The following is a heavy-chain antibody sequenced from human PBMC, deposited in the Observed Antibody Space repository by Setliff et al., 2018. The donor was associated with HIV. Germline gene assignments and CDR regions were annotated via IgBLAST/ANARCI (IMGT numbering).Heavy chain of an antibody. CDR2: IDWDADK. V-gene: IGHV2-70*04. J-gene: IGHJ4*02. D-gene: IGHD6-25*01. Sequence: SGPTLVNPTQTLTLTCTFSGFSLSTSGMRVSWIRQPPGKALEWLARIDWDADKFYTTCLKTRLTISKDTSKNQVVLTMTNMDPVDTATYYCAREIAAPQGFDYWGQGTLVTVSS. CDR3: AREIAAPQGFDY. CDR1: GFSLSTSGMR.